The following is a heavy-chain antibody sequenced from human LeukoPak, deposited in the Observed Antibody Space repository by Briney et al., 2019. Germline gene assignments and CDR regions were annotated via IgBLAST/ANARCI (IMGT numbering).Heavy chain of an antibody. CDR1: GYSFASYW. J-gene: IGHJ3*02. Sequence: GESLKISCKGSGYSFASYWIGWVRQMPGKGLEWMGIIYLGDSDTRYSPSFQGQVTISADKSISTAYLQWSSLKASDTAMYYCARHGPDSSGYYYPSAFDIWGQGTMVTVSS. D-gene: IGHD3-22*01. V-gene: IGHV5-51*01. CDR2: IYLGDSDT. CDR3: ARHGPDSSGYYYPSAFDI.